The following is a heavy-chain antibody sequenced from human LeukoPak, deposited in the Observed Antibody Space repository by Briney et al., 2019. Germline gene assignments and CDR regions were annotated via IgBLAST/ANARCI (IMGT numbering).Heavy chain of an antibody. D-gene: IGHD4-11*01. J-gene: IGHJ4*02. CDR2: IYYSGST. V-gene: IGHV4-59*08. CDR1: GGSISSYY. CDR3: ARHFTGNFDY. Sequence: SETLSLTCTVSGGSISSYYWSWIRQPPGKGLEWIGYIYYSGSTNYNPSLKSRVTISVDTSKNQFSLKLSSVTAADTAVYYCARHFTGNFDYWGQGTLVTVSS.